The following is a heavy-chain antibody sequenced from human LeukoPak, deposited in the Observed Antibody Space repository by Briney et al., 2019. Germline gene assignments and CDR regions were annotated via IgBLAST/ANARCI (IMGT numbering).Heavy chain of an antibody. CDR3: ARDIVVVVAATRWFDP. J-gene: IGHJ5*02. CDR1: GYTFTGYY. CDR2: INPNSGGT. V-gene: IGHV1-2*02. Sequence: ASVKVSCKASGYTFTGYYMHWVRQAPGQGLEWMGWINPNSGGTNYAQKFQGRVTMTRDTSISTAYMELSRLRSDDTAVYYCARDIVVVVAATRWFDPWGQGTLVTVSS. D-gene: IGHD2-15*01.